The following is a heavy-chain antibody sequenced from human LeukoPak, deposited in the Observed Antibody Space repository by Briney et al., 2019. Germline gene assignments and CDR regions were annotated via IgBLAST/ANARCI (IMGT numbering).Heavy chain of an antibody. D-gene: IGHD3-3*01. V-gene: IGHV1-24*01. J-gene: IGHJ5*02. CDR1: GYTFTSYG. CDR3: TTPSFTISGVIRPNWFDP. Sequence: ASVKVSCKASGYTFTSYGISWVRQAPGKGLEWMGGFDPEDGETIYAQKFQGRVTMTEDTSTETAYMELSSLRSDDTAVYYCTTPSFTISGVIRPNWFDPWGQGTLVTVSS. CDR2: FDPEDGET.